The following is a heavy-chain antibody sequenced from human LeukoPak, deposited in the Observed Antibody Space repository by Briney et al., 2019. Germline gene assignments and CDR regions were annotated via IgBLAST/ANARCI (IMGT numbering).Heavy chain of an antibody. V-gene: IGHV3-66*01. Sequence: GGSLRLSCAASGFTVSSNYMSWVRQAPGKGLEWVSVIYSGGSTYYADSVKGRFTISRDNSKNTLYLQMNSLKAEDTAVYYCARDSPLTAGPFDPWGQGTLVTVSS. CDR3: ARDSPLTAGPFDP. CDR1: GFTVSSNY. CDR2: IYSGGST. D-gene: IGHD1-14*01. J-gene: IGHJ5*02.